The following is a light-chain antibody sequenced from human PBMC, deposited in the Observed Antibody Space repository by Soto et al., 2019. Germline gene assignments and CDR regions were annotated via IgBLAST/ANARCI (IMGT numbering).Light chain of an antibody. Sequence: DIQMTQSPSSLSASVGDRVTITCRACQSISSFLNWYQQKPGKAPKVLIYAPSSLQSGVPSRFSGSGSGTDFTLTISSLQPEDFATYYCQQSYSTPWTFGQGTKVEIK. CDR3: QQSYSTPWT. J-gene: IGKJ1*01. CDR2: APS. CDR1: QSISSF. V-gene: IGKV1-39*01.